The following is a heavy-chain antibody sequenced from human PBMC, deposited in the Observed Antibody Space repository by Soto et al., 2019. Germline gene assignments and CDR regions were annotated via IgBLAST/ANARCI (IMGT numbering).Heavy chain of an antibody. CDR3: AIDIVVVPAALGGDPAFDI. J-gene: IGHJ3*02. D-gene: IGHD2-2*01. CDR2: ISGSGGST. CDR1: GFTFSSYA. Sequence: PGGSLRLSCAASGFTFSSYAMSWVRQAPGKGLEWVSAISGSGGSTYYADSVKGRFTISRDNSKNTLCLQMNSLRAEDTAVYYCAIDIVVVPAALGGDPAFDIWGQGTMVTVSS. V-gene: IGHV3-23*01.